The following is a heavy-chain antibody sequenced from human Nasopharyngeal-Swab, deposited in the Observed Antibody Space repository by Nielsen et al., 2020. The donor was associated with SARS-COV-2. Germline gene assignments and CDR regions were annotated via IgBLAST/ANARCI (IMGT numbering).Heavy chain of an antibody. CDR2: ISSSGSTI. CDR1: GFTFSSYE. V-gene: IGHV3-48*03. D-gene: IGHD3-22*01. CDR3: ATDYYDSSGAHGVFDY. J-gene: IGHJ4*02. Sequence: GESLKISCAASGFTFSSYEMNWVRQAPGKGLEWVSYISSSGSTIYYADSVKGRFTISRDNAKNSLYLQMNSLRAEDTAVYYCATDYYDSSGAHGVFDYWGQGTLVTVSS.